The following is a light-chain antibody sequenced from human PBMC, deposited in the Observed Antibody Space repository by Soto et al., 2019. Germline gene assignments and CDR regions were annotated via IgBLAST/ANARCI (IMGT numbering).Light chain of an antibody. J-gene: IGKJ2*01. V-gene: IGKV3-15*01. Sequence: EIVMTQSPATLSVSPGERATLFCRASQSVSSNLAWYQQKPGQAPRLLIYGASIRATGIPARFSGSGSGTEFTLTISSLQSEDFAVYYCQQYNSWPPYTFGQGTKV. CDR3: QQYNSWPPYT. CDR1: QSVSSN. CDR2: GAS.